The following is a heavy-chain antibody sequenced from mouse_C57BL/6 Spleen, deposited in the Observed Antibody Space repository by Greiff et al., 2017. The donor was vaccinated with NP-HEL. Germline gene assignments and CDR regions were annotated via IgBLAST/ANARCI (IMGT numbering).Heavy chain of an antibody. V-gene: IGHV2-4*01. CDR2: IWSGGST. CDR1: GFSLTSYG. D-gene: IGHD2-1*01. J-gene: IGHJ4*01. CDR3: AKNPIYYGNYFYAMDY. Sequence: QVQLQQSGPGLVQPSQSLSITCTVSGFSLTSYGVHWVRQPPGKGLEWLGVIWSGGSTDYNAAFISRLSISKDNSKSQVFFKMNSLQADDTAIYYCAKNPIYYGNYFYAMDYWGQGTSVTVSS.